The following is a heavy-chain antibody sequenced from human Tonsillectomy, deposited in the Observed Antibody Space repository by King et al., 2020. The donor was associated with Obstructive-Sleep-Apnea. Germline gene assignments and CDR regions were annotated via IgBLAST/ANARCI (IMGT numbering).Heavy chain of an antibody. Sequence: VQLVESGGGVVQPGRSLRLSCAASGLSFNNYAMHWVRQAPGKGLEWVAVISYDGGNKYYADSVKGRFTISRDNSKNTLYLQMNSLRAEDTPVYYCARGAPFYYDSSGYYDFWGQGTLVTVSS. D-gene: IGHD3-22*01. CDR1: GLSFNNYA. CDR2: ISYDGGNK. V-gene: IGHV3-30*04. CDR3: ARGAPFYYDSSGYYDF. J-gene: IGHJ4*02.